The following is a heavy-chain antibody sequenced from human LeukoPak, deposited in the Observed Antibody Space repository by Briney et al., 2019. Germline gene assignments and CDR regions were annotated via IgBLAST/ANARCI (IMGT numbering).Heavy chain of an antibody. D-gene: IGHD3-10*01. Sequence: PGGSLRLSCAASRFTFGSYGMTWVRQAPGKGLEWVSSISGHGGNSYYADSVKGRFTISRDNSKNTLYLQMNSLRAEDTAVYYCAREQPFGELFWGQGTLVTVSS. V-gene: IGHV3-23*01. CDR3: AREQPFGELF. J-gene: IGHJ4*02. CDR1: RFTFGSYG. CDR2: ISGHGGNS.